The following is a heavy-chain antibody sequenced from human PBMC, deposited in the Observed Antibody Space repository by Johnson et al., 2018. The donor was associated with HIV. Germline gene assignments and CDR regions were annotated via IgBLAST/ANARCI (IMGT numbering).Heavy chain of an antibody. CDR1: GFTFSYYY. Sequence: QVQLVESGGGLVQPGGSLRLSCAASGFTFSYYYMSGVRQAPGKGLEWVAVISYDGSKKYYADSVRGRFTISRDNSKNTLYLKMNSLRDEDTAGYYCARDTYCSGGSCYSNAFDIWGQGTMVTVSS. CDR2: ISYDGSKK. J-gene: IGHJ3*02. V-gene: IGHV3-30-3*01. D-gene: IGHD2-15*01. CDR3: ARDTYCSGGSCYSNAFDI.